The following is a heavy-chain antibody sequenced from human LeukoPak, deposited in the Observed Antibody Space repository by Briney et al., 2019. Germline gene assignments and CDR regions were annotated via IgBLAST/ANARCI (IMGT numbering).Heavy chain of an antibody. J-gene: IGHJ1*01. CDR2: IYHTGST. CDR1: GGSISTYY. Sequence: SETLSLTCTVSGGSISTYYWSWIRQPPGKGLEWLGFIYHTGSTTYNPSLKSRVTISLDTSKNQISLNLSSVTAADTAVYFCARVGMYDSSGYYHEYFQHWGQGTLVTVSS. CDR3: ARVGMYDSSGYYHEYFQH. V-gene: IGHV4-59*01. D-gene: IGHD3-22*01.